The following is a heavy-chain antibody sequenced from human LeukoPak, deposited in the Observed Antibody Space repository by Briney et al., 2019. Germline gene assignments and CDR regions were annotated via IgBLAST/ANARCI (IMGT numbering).Heavy chain of an antibody. V-gene: IGHV1-2*02. CDR2: INPNSGGT. Sequence: ASVKVSCKASGYTFTGYYMHWVRQAPGQGLEWMGWINPNSGGTNYAQKFQGRVTMTRDTSISTAYMELSRLRSDDTAVYYCASLKGYCSGGSCYPTAFDYWGQGTLVTVSS. J-gene: IGHJ4*02. CDR3: ASLKGYCSGGSCYPTAFDY. CDR1: GYTFTGYY. D-gene: IGHD2-15*01.